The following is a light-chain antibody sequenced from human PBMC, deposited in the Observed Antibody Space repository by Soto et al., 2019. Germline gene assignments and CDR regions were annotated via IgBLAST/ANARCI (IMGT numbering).Light chain of an antibody. V-gene: IGLV2-14*01. CDR2: DVS. J-gene: IGLJ1*01. CDR3: SSYTSSSTQYV. Sequence: QSALTQPASVSGSPGQSITISCNGTSSDVGGYNYVSWYQQHPGKAPKLMIYDVSNRPSGVSNRFSGSKSVNTASLTISGLQAEDEADYYCSSYTSSSTQYVFGTGTKVTVL. CDR1: SSDVGGYNY.